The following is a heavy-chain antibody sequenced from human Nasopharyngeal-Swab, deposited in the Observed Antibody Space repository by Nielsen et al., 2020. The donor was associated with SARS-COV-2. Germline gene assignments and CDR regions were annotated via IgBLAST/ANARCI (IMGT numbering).Heavy chain of an antibody. Sequence: ASVKVSCKASGGTFSSYAISWVRQAPGQGLEWMGWIRAYNGNTNYAQKLQGRVTMTTDTSTSTAYMELRSLRSDDTAVYYCARVLLWFGELYYFDYWGQGTLVTVSS. V-gene: IGHV1-18*01. CDR1: GGTFSSYA. CDR3: ARVLLWFGELYYFDY. J-gene: IGHJ4*02. D-gene: IGHD3-10*01. CDR2: IRAYNGNT.